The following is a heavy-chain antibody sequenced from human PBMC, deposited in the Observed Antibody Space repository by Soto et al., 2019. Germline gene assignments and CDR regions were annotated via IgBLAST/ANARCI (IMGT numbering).Heavy chain of an antibody. D-gene: IGHD6-19*01. CDR1: GYTLTELS. Sequence: GASVKVPCKVSGYTLTELSIHWVRQAPGKGLEWMGGFDPEDGETIYAQKFQGRVTMTEDTSTDTAYMELSSLRSEDTAVYYCATGPIAVAGTDYWGQGTLVNVSS. V-gene: IGHV1-24*01. CDR2: FDPEDGET. CDR3: ATGPIAVAGTDY. J-gene: IGHJ4*02.